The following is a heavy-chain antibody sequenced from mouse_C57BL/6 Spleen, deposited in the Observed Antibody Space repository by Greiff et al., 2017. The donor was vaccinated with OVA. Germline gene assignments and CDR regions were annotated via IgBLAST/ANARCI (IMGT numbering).Heavy chain of an antibody. CDR3: ARDLSSRGYYFDY. J-gene: IGHJ2*01. V-gene: IGHV5-4*01. Sequence: EVQGVESGGGLVKPGGSLKLSCAASGFTFSSYAMSWVRQTPEKRLEWVATISDGGSYTYYPDNVKGRFTISRDNAKNNLYLQMSHLKSEDTAMYYCARDLSSRGYYFDYWGQGTTLTVSS. D-gene: IGHD1-1*01. CDR2: ISDGGSYT. CDR1: GFTFSSYA.